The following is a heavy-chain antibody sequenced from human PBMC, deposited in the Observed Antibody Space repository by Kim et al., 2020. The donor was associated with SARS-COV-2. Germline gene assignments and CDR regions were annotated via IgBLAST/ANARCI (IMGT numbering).Heavy chain of an antibody. V-gene: IGHV3-43*02. Sequence: GGSLRLSCAASGFTFDDYAMHWVRQAPGKGLEWVSLISGDGGSTYYADSVKGRFTISRDNSKNSLYLQMNSLRTEDTALYYCAKDLTTVGATYYDFWSGYGAYDYFDYWGQGTLVTVSS. CDR3: AKDLTTVGATYYDFWSGYGAYDYFDY. J-gene: IGHJ4*02. D-gene: IGHD3-3*01. CDR1: GFTFDDYA. CDR2: ISGDGGST.